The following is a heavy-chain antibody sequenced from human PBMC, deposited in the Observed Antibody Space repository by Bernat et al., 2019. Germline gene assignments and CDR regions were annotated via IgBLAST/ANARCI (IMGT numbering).Heavy chain of an antibody. Sequence: QVQLVESGGGVVQPGRSLRLSCAASGFTFSSYGMHWVRQAPGKGLEWVAVISYDGSNKYYADSVKGRFTISRDNSKNTLYLQMNSLRAEDTAVYYCAKDRGDSYVGFDYWGQGTLVTVSS. V-gene: IGHV3-30*18. CDR1: GFTFSSYG. CDR3: AKDRGDSYVGFDY. J-gene: IGHJ4*02. CDR2: ISYDGSNK. D-gene: IGHD5-24*01.